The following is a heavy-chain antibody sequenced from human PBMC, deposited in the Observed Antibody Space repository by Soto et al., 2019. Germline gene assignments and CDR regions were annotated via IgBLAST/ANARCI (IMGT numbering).Heavy chain of an antibody. Sequence: ASVKVSCKASGYTFTSYYMHWVRQAPGQGLEWMGIINPSSDSTSYAQKFQGRVTMTRDTSASTVYMELSSLRSEDTAVYYCARGRGFWSGYRYYYYGMDVWGQGPTVTVYS. J-gene: IGHJ6*02. V-gene: IGHV1-46*01. CDR2: INPSSDST. CDR1: GYTFTSYY. CDR3: ARGRGFWSGYRYYYYGMDV. D-gene: IGHD3-3*01.